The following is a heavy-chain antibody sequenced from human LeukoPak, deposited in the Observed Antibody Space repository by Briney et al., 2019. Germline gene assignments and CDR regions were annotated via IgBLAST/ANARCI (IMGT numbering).Heavy chain of an antibody. J-gene: IGHJ4*02. V-gene: IGHV3-23*01. CDR1: GFTFSSYA. Sequence: GGSLRLSCAASGFTFSSYAMSWVRQAPGKGLEWVSGISGSGDNTYYADSVKGRFTISRDNAKNSLYLQMNSLRAEDTAVYYCARDYRSTFDYWGQGTLVTVSS. CDR2: ISGSGDNT. D-gene: IGHD1-26*01. CDR3: ARDYRSTFDY.